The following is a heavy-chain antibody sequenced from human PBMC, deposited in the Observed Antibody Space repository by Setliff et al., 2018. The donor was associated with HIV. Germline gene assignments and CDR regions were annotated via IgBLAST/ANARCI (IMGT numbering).Heavy chain of an antibody. D-gene: IGHD6-19*01. CDR2: IYYSGST. CDR1: GGSISSHY. V-gene: IGHV4-59*11. Sequence: PSETLSLTCTVSGGSISSHYWSWIRQPPGKGLEWIGSIYYSGSTNYNPSLKSRVTISVDTSKNQFSLKLSSVTAADTAVYYCASMERGSGFSSRNYFDYWGQGTLVTV. J-gene: IGHJ4*02. CDR3: ASMERGSGFSSRNYFDY.